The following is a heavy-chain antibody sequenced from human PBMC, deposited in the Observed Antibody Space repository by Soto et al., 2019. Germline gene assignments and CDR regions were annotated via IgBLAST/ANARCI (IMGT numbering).Heavy chain of an antibody. CDR2: INPSCGST. Sequence: ASVKVSCKASGYTFTSYYMHWVRQAPGQGLEWMGIINPSCGSTSYAQKFQGRVTMTRDTSTSTVYMELSSLRSEDTAVYYCARDSSSDLTWFDPWGQGTLVTVS. CDR3: ARDSSSDLTWFDP. D-gene: IGHD6-6*01. J-gene: IGHJ5*02. V-gene: IGHV1-46*01. CDR1: GYTFTSYY.